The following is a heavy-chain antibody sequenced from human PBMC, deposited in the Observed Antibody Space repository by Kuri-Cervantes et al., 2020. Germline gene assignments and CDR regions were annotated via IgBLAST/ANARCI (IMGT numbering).Heavy chain of an antibody. CDR2: MNPNSSNT. D-gene: IGHD2-8*01. Sequence: ASVKVSCKASGYTFTSYDINWVRQATGQGLEWMGWMNPNSSNTGYAQKFQGRVTMTTDTSTATAYMELRSLRSDDTAVYYCARVGSCSDGVCYMGGSDYWGQGTLVTVSS. J-gene: IGHJ4*01. CDR1: GYTFTSYD. V-gene: IGHV1-8*02. CDR3: ARVGSCSDGVCYMGGSDY.